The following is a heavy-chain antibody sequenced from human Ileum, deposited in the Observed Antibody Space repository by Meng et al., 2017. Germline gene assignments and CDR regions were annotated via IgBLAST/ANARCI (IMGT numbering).Heavy chain of an antibody. CDR3: ARQPTGYPNWFDP. CDR1: GGSISSTTTFYS. J-gene: IGHJ5*02. Sequence: QLQVQESRPGLVVPAETLSLTCIVSGGSISSTTTFYSWCWIRQPPGKGLEWVGSIYSTGTTYYNPSLESRVTISRDTSKNQFSLKLTSVTAADTAVYYCARQPTGYPNWFDPWGQGTLVTVSS. D-gene: IGHD3-9*01. V-gene: IGHV4-39*07. CDR2: IYSTGTT.